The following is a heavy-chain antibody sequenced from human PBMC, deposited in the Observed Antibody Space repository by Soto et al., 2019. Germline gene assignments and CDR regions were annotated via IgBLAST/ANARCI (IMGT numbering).Heavy chain of an antibody. CDR3: AREGKGATKEYFDY. J-gene: IGHJ4*02. CDR2: IYYSGST. Sequence: QVQLQESGPGLVKPSQTLSLTCTVSGGSISSGGYYWSWIRQHPGKGLEWIGYIYYSGSTYYNPSLKSRVTISGDTSKNQFSLKLSSVTAADTAVYYCAREGKGATKEYFDYWGQGTLVTVSS. D-gene: IGHD5-12*01. CDR1: GGSISSGGYY. V-gene: IGHV4-31*03.